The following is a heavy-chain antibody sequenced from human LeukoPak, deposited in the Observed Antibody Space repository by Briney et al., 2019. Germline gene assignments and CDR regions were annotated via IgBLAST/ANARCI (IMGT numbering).Heavy chain of an antibody. J-gene: IGHJ4*02. Sequence: GGTLRLSCAASGFTFSSYWMSWVRQAPGKGLEWVARIKENASEKHYVDSVKGRFTISRDNSKNTLYLQMNSLRAEDTAVYYCARGRGYDSGTYNYAFSDYWGQGTLVTDSS. CDR3: ARGRGYDSGTYNYAFSDY. CDR1: GFTFSSYW. D-gene: IGHD3-22*01. V-gene: IGHV3-7*02. CDR2: IKENASEK.